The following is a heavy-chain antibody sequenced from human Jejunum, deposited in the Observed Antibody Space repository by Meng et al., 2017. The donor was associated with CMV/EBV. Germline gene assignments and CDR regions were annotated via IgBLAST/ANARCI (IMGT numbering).Heavy chain of an antibody. CDR1: FTFSPYC. D-gene: IGHD4/OR15-4a*01. V-gene: IGHV3-74*01. CDR2: INSDGTKT. Sequence: FTFSPYCMPRLRQIAGRVGVAVARINSDGTKTTYADSVKDRFTITRDNAKNTLYLQMNSLTAEDTAVYFCAKPPSLWDYGANGPLHYWGQGALVTVSS. CDR3: AKPPSLWDYGANGPLHY. J-gene: IGHJ4*02.